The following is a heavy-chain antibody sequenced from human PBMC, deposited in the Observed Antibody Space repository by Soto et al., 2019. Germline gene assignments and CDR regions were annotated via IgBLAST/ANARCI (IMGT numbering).Heavy chain of an antibody. CDR2: IYYSGST. V-gene: IGHV4-59*01. J-gene: IGHJ4*02. Sequence: QVQLQESGPGLVKPSETLSLTCTVSGGSISSYYWSWIRQPPGKGLEWIGYIYYSGSTNYNPSLKSLVTTSVATSKNPCSLKLSSVTAADTAVYYCARAEMATSVAYWGQGTLVTVSS. CDR3: ARAEMATSVAY. CDR1: GGSISSYY. D-gene: IGHD5-12*01.